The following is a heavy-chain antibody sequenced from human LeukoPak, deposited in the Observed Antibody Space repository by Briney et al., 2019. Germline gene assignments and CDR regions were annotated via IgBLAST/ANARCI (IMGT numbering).Heavy chain of an antibody. CDR2: IYYSGST. V-gene: IGHV4-39*01. D-gene: IGHD6-13*01. Sequence: TSETLSLTCTVSGGSISSSSYYWGWIRQPPGKGLEWIGSIYYSGSTYYNPSLKSRVTISVDTSKNQFSLKLSSVTAADTAVYYCARHVSSSWYDYWGQGTLVTVSS. J-gene: IGHJ4*02. CDR1: GGSISSSSYY. CDR3: ARHVSSSWYDY.